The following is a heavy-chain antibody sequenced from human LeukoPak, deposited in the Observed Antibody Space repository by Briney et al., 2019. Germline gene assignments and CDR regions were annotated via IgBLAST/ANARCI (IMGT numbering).Heavy chain of an antibody. CDR1: GLTFSNYA. D-gene: IGHD1-26*01. Sequence: GRSLRLSCAASGLTFSNYAMSWVRQAPRKGLEWGSSIGSSGDSTYYADSVRGRFTISRDNSKNSLYLQMNSLRAEDTALYYCAKYRLKFDYWGQGTLVTVSS. CDR2: IGSSGDST. J-gene: IGHJ4*02. CDR3: AKYRLKFDY. V-gene: IGHV3-23*01.